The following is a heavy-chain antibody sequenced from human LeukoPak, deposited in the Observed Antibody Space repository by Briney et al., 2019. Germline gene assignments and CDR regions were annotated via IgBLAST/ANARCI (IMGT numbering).Heavy chain of an antibody. CDR3: AKDKGGYSYGYMDV. CDR1: GFTFSSYG. D-gene: IGHD5-18*01. Sequence: GGSLRLSCAASGFTFSSYGMHWVRQAPGKGLEWVAFIRYDGSNKYYADSVKGRFTISRDNSRNTPYLQMNSLRAEDTAVYYCAKDKGGYSYGYMDVWGKGTTVTISS. V-gene: IGHV3-30*02. CDR2: IRYDGSNK. J-gene: IGHJ6*03.